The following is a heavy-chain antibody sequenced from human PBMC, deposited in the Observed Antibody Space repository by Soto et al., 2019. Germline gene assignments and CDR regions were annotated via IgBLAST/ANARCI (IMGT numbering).Heavy chain of an antibody. J-gene: IGHJ6*02. CDR3: ATWGHHSGYDKPYGMDV. CDR1: GFTFSSYW. CDR2: IKQDGSEK. D-gene: IGHD5-12*01. Sequence: GGSLRLSCAASGFTFSSYWMSWVRQAPGKGLEWVANIKQDGSEKYYVDSVKGRFTISRDNAKNSLYLQMNSLRAEDTAVYYCATWGHHSGYDKPYGMDVWGQGTTVTVSS. V-gene: IGHV3-7*03.